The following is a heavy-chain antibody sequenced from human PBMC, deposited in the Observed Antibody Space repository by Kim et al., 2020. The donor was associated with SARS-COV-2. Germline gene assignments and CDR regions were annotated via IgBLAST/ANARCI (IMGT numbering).Heavy chain of an antibody. V-gene: IGHV3-23*01. D-gene: IGHD3-3*01. CDR2: ISGSGGST. Sequence: GGSLRLSCAASGFTFSSYAMSWVRQAPGKGLEWVSAISGSGGSTYYVDSVKGRFTISRDNSKNTLYLQMNSLRAEDTAVYYCAKLQETPLRFLEWCIDYWGQGTLVTVSS. CDR1: GFTFSSYA. J-gene: IGHJ4*02. CDR3: AKLQETPLRFLEWCIDY.